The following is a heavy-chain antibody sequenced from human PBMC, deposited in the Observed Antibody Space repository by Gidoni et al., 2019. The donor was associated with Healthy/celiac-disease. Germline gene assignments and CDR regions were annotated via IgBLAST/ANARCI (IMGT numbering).Heavy chain of an antibody. CDR3: ARGKGFNWNYPYYYYYMDV. CDR1: GGPFSSYA. D-gene: IGHD1-7*01. J-gene: IGHJ6*03. Sequence: QVQLVQSGAEVKKPGSSVKVSCKASGGPFSSYANSWVRQAPGQGLEWMGGSIPIFGTANYEQKFQGRVTITADESTSTAYMELSSLRSEDTAVYYCARGKGFNWNYPYYYYYMDVWGKGTTVTVSS. CDR2: SIPIFGTA. V-gene: IGHV1-69*01.